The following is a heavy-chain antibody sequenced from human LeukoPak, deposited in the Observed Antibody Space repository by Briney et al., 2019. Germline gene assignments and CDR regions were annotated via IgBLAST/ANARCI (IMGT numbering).Heavy chain of an antibody. CDR3: AGDGSPTYYDILTGHSKNYYFDY. D-gene: IGHD3-9*01. V-gene: IGHV3-21*01. CDR2: ISSSSSYI. CDR1: GFTFSSYS. J-gene: IGHJ4*02. Sequence: GGSLRLSCAASGFTFSSYSMNWVRQAPGKGLEWVSSISSSSSYIYYADSVKGRFTISRDNAKNSLYLQMNSLRAEDTAVYYCAGDGSPTYYDILTGHSKNYYFDYWGQGTLVTVSS.